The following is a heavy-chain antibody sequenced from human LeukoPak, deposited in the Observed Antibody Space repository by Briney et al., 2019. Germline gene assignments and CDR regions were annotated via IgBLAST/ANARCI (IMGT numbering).Heavy chain of an antibody. V-gene: IGHV4-39*02. Sequence: PSETLSLTCTVSGGSISSSSYYWGWIRQPPGKGLEWIGTIYYSGSTYYNPSLKSRVTISVDTSKNQFSLKLSSVTAADTAVYYCARDIGSSSWYAQSWFDPWGQGTLVTVSS. CDR3: ARDIGSSSWYAQSWFDP. CDR2: IYYSGST. D-gene: IGHD6-13*01. CDR1: GGSISSSSYY. J-gene: IGHJ5*02.